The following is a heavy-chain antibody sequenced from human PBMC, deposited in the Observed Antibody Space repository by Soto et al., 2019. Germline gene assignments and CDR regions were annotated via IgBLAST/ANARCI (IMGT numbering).Heavy chain of an antibody. CDR1: GYTFTGYY. V-gene: IGHV1-2*04. D-gene: IGHD3-10*01. CDR2: INPNSGGT. CDR3: GGGGWLGGFYFDY. Sequence: ASVKVSCKASGYTFTGYYMHWVRQAPGQGLEWMGWINPNSGGTNYAQKFQGWVTMTRDTSISTAYMELSRLRADDTAVYYCGGGGWLGGFYFDYWGQGTLVTVSS. J-gene: IGHJ4*02.